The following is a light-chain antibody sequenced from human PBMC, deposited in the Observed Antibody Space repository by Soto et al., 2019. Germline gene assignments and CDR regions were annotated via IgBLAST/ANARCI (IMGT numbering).Light chain of an antibody. Sequence: AIRMTQSPSSLSASTGDRVTITCRASQGISSYLAWYQQKPGKAPKLLIYAASTLQSGVPSRFSGSGSGTDFTLTTSCLQSEDFATYYCQQYYSYPRTFRQGTKVDIX. CDR1: QGISSY. J-gene: IGKJ1*01. CDR2: AAS. V-gene: IGKV1-8*01. CDR3: QQYYSYPRT.